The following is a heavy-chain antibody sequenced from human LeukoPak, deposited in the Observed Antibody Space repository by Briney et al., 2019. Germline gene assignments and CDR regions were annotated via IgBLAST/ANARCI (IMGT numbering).Heavy chain of an antibody. CDR2: IKQDGSEK. CDR3: ARGASTLFY. V-gene: IGHV3-7*03. D-gene: IGHD2/OR15-2a*01. Sequence: GGSLRLSCSASGFTFSTYSMSWVRQAPGKGLEWVANIKQDGSEKYYVDSVKGRFTISRDNAKNSLYLQMNSLTAEDRAVYYCARGASTLFYWGQGALVTVSS. J-gene: IGHJ4*02. CDR1: GFTFSTYS.